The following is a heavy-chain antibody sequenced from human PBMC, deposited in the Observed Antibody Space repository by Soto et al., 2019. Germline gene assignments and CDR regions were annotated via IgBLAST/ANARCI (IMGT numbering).Heavy chain of an antibody. D-gene: IGHD3-3*01. CDR1: GGSISNYY. J-gene: IGHJ4*02. V-gene: IGHV4-59*08. CDR2: IHYSGNT. CDR3: ARGHYDVWSGYFATIEY. Sequence: QVQLQESGPGLVKPSETLSLTCTVSGGSISNYYGSWIRQPPGQGLEWIGYIHYSGNTKYNPSLKSRVTISADTSKNQFSLKLSSVTAADTAVYYCARGHYDVWSGYFATIEYWGQGNLVTVSS.